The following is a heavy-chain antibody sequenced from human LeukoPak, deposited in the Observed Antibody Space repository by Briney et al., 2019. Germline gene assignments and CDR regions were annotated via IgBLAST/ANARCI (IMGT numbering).Heavy chain of an antibody. D-gene: IGHD6-6*01. V-gene: IGHV1-2*02. CDR1: GDTFTGYY. Sequence: GSLKGSCEASGDTFTGYYMHWVRQAPGQGLLCMGWIKPNSSGTNYTQKFQGRVTVTRTTSTTTAKMEMNRLRPDSTAVYDCARATDETVARNFRFDPWGQGTLVTVSS. J-gene: IGHJ5*02. CDR3: ARATDETVARNFRFDP. CDR2: IKPNSSGT.